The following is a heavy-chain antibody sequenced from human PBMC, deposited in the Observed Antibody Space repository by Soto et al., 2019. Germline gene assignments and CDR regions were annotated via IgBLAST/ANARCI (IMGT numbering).Heavy chain of an antibody. D-gene: IGHD3-10*01. CDR3: ARAFITMVRGPLAIGLDY. J-gene: IGHJ4*02. CDR2: INHSGST. V-gene: IGHV4-34*01. Sequence: SETLSLTCAVYGGSFSGYYWSWIRQPPGKGLEWIGEINHSGSTNYNPSLKSRVTISVDTSKNQFSLKLSSVTAADTAVYYCARAFITMVRGPLAIGLDYWGQGTLVTVSS. CDR1: GGSFSGYY.